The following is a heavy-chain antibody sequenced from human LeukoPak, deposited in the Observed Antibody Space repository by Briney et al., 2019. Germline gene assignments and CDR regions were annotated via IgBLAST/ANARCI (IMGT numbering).Heavy chain of an antibody. Sequence: SETLSLTCAVYGGSFSGYYWSWIRQPPGKGLEWIGEINHSGSTNYNPSPKSRVTISVDTSKNQFSLKLRSVTAADTAVYYCARGHIIVATKGWFDPWGQGTLVTVSS. CDR3: ARGHIIVATKGWFDP. J-gene: IGHJ5*02. CDR1: GGSFSGYY. D-gene: IGHD5-12*01. CDR2: INHSGST. V-gene: IGHV4-34*01.